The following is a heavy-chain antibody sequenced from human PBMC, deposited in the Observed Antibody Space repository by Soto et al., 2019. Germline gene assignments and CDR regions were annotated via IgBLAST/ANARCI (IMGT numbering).Heavy chain of an antibody. V-gene: IGHV4-30-4*01. D-gene: IGHD4-17*01. Sequence: QVQLQESGPGLVKPSQTLSLTCTVSGGSISSGDYYWSWIRQPPGKGLEWIGYIYYSGSTYYNPSRKSRLTISVDTSKNQFSLKVSSVTAADTAVDNCARGVRLRPLDLWGQGTTVTVSS. CDR3: ARGVRLRPLDL. CDR1: GGSISSGDYY. J-gene: IGHJ6*02. CDR2: IYYSGST.